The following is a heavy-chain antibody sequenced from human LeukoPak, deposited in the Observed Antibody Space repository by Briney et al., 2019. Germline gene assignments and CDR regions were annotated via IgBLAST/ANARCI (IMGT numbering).Heavy chain of an antibody. Sequence: PSETLSLTCTVSGGSISSYYWSWLRQPPGKGLEWIGYIFYRGSTNYNAALKSRVAISLDTSKNQFSLKLNSVSAADTAVYYCAGTTGRYFEYWGQGILVTVSS. CDR2: IFYRGST. V-gene: IGHV4-59*01. CDR3: AGTTGRYFEY. CDR1: GGSISSYY. J-gene: IGHJ4*02. D-gene: IGHD1-26*01.